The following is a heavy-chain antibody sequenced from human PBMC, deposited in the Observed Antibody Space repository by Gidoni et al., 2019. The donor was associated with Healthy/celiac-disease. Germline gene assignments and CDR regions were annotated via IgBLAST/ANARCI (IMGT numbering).Heavy chain of an antibody. D-gene: IGHD6-19*01. CDR3: ARASAYSSGWFDY. CDR1: GGSFSGYY. Sequence: QVQLQQWGAGLLKPSATLSLTCAVYGGSFSGYYWSWIRQPPGKGLEWIGEINHSGSTNYNPSLKSRVTISVDTSKNQFSLKLSSVTAADTAVYYCARASAYSSGWFDYWGQGTLVTVSS. J-gene: IGHJ4*02. V-gene: IGHV4-34*01. CDR2: INHSGST.